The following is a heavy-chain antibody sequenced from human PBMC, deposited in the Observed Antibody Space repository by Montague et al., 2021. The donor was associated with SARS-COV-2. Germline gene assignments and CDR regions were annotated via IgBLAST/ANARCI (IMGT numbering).Heavy chain of an antibody. CDR1: GGSISSGGYY. CDR3: ARAVITVFVVVTILDF. D-gene: IGHD3-3*01. Sequence: TLSLTCTVSGGSISSGGYYWSWMRPHPGKGLEWNGYNYYSGSNYSNPSLRSRVTISVDTTKNQFSLKLRPVTAADAAVYYCARAVITVFVVVTILDFWGQGTPVTVSS. CDR2: NYYSGSN. J-gene: IGHJ4*01. V-gene: IGHV4-31*03.